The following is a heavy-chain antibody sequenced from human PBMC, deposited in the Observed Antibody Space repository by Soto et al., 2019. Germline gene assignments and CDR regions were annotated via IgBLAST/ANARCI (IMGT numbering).Heavy chain of an antibody. J-gene: IGHJ4*02. CDR3: ARETIAVAGTFDY. V-gene: IGHV3-33*01. Sequence: GESLKISCAASGFTFSSYGMHWVRQAPGKGLEWVAVIWYDGSNKYYADSVKGRFTISRDNSKNTLYLQMNSLRAEDTAVYYCARETIAVAGTFDYWGQGTLVTVSS. CDR2: IWYDGSNK. CDR1: GFTFSSYG. D-gene: IGHD6-19*01.